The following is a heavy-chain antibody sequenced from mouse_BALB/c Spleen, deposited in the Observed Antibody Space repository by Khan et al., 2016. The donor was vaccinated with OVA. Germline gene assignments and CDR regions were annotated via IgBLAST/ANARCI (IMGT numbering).Heavy chain of an antibody. Sequence: EVQLLESGAELVKPGASVKLSCTGSGFNIKDTYMHWVKQRPEQGLEWIGRIDPANGDTKYGPKLQDKATLTADTSSNTAYLQLSSLTSEDTGVYYCATLYVNPLDYWGQGTLVSVS. J-gene: IGHJ3*01. CDR3: ATLYVNPLDY. V-gene: IGHV14-3*02. D-gene: IGHD2-1*01. CDR2: IDPANGDT. CDR1: GFNIKDTY.